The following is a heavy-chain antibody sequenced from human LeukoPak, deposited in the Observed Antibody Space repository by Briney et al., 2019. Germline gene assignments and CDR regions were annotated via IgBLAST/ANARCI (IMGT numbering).Heavy chain of an antibody. CDR3: ATGGRYSSSDY. CDR2: ISSSSSYI. Sequence: GGSLRLSCAASGFTFSHAWMTWVRQAPGKGLEWVSSISSSSSYIYYADSVKGRFTISRDNAKNSLYLQMNSLRAEDTAVYYCATGGRYSSSDYWGQGTLVTVSS. V-gene: IGHV3-21*01. J-gene: IGHJ4*02. CDR1: GFTFSHAW. D-gene: IGHD6-19*01.